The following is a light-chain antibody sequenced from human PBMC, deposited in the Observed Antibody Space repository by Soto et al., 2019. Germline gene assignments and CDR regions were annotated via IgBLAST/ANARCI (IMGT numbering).Light chain of an antibody. CDR1: SSNIGSNY. V-gene: IGLV1-47*01. J-gene: IGLJ1*01. CDR3: ISYRGSDTSYV. Sequence: QSVLTQPPSASGTPGQRVTISCSGSSSNIGSNYVYWYQQLPGTAPKLLIYRNNQRPSGVPDRFSGSKSGTSASLAISGLRSEDEADYYCISYRGSDTSYVFGTGTKVTVL. CDR2: RNN.